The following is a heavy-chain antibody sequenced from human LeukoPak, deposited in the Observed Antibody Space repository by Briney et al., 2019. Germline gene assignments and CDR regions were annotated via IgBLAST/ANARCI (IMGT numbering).Heavy chain of an antibody. CDR2: IYHSGST. CDR3: ARDWGHYDYVWGSYRAYYFDY. V-gene: IGHV4-4*02. CDR1: GGSISSSNW. Sequence: PSGTLSLTCAVSGGSISSSNWWSWVRQPPGKGLEWIGEIYHSGSTNYNPSLKSRVTISVDTSKNQFSLKLSSVTAADTAVYYCARDWGHYDYVWGSYRAYYFDYWGQGTLVTVSS. J-gene: IGHJ4*02. D-gene: IGHD3-16*01.